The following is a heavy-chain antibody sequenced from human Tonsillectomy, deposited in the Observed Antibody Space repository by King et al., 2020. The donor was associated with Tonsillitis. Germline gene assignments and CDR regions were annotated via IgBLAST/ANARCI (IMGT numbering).Heavy chain of an antibody. CDR1: GFSLSNARMG. CDR3: ARILKLWWFAVDY. CDR2: IFSNDEK. D-gene: IGHD2-21*01. V-gene: IGHV2-26*01. Sequence: VTLKESGPVLVKPTETLTLTCTVSGFSLSNARMGVGWIRQPPGKAPGWLAHIFSNDEKSYKTSLKGRLTISKDTAKSQVVLIMTNMDPVDTATYYCARILKLWWFAVDYWGQGTLVTVSS. J-gene: IGHJ4*02.